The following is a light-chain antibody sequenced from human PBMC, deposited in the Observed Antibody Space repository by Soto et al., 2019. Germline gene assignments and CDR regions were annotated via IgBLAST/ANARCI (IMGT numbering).Light chain of an antibody. Sequence: DIQMTQSPSTLSTSVGDRVTITCRASHNISSWLSWYQQKPGKAPNLLIYKASSLDSGVPSRFSGSGSGTEFTLTISSLQPEDFAIYYCQQANSFPLTFGGGTKVDIK. J-gene: IGKJ4*01. CDR3: QQANSFPLT. V-gene: IGKV1-5*03. CDR1: HNISSW. CDR2: KAS.